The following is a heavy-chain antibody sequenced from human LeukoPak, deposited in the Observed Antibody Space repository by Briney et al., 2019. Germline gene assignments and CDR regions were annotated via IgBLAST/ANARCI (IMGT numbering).Heavy chain of an antibody. CDR2: VSWNSGSI. J-gene: IGHJ4*02. D-gene: IGHD3-3*01. Sequence: GRSLRLSCAASGFTFDDYAMHRFRQAPGKGLQCNSGVSWNSGSIGYADSVKGRFTISRDNAKNSLYLQMNSLRAEDTALYYCAKGYRGGFWSGYYFDYWGQGTLVTVSS. CDR1: GFTFDDYA. CDR3: AKGYRGGFWSGYYFDY. V-gene: IGHV3-9*01.